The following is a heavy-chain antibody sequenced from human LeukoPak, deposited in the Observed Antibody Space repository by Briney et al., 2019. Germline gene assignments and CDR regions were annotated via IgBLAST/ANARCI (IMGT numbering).Heavy chain of an antibody. J-gene: IGHJ4*02. Sequence: SQTLSLTCAISGDSVSSNSAAWNWIKHSPSRGVEWLGRAYYRSKWYNDYAVSVKSRMTINPDTSKNQFSLQLNSVTPEDTAVYYCARHSYSGTYECPFDYWGQGTLVTVSS. CDR2: AYYRSKWYN. D-gene: IGHD1-26*01. CDR3: ARHSYSGTYECPFDY. V-gene: IGHV6-1*01. CDR1: GDSVSSNSAA.